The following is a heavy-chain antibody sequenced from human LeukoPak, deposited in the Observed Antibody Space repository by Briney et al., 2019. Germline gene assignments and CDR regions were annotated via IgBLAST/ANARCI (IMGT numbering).Heavy chain of an antibody. CDR2: ISAYNGNT. V-gene: IGHV1-18*01. J-gene: IGHJ2*01. D-gene: IGHD6-19*01. Sequence: GAPVKVSCKASGYTFTSYGISWVRQAPGQGLEWMGWISAYNGNTNYAQKLQGRVTMTTDTSTSTAYMELRSLRSDDTAVYYCARDRSSGSHCYFDLWGRGTLVTVSS. CDR3: ARDRSSGSHCYFDL. CDR1: GYTFTSYG.